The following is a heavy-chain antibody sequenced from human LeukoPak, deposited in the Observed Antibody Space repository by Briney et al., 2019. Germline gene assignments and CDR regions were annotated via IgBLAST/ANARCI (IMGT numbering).Heavy chain of an antibody. CDR1: EFTFSSYS. D-gene: IGHD6-13*01. Sequence: PGGSLRLSCAVSEFTFSSYSMNWVRQAPGKGLEWVTVITGSGGNTYYADSVKGRFTISKDNSKNTVYLQMSSLRVDDTAVYYCAKAASSSWPSYYYGMDVWGQGTTVTVSS. CDR2: ITGSGGNT. J-gene: IGHJ6*02. CDR3: AKAASSSWPSYYYGMDV. V-gene: IGHV3-23*01.